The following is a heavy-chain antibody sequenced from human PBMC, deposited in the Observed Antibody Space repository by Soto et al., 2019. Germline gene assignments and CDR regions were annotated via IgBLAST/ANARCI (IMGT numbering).Heavy chain of an antibody. Sequence: QVQLQESGPGLVKPSETLSLTCTVSGGSISSYYWSRIRQPPGKGLEWIGYIYYSGSTNYNPSLKSRLTISVDTSKHQFSLKLSYVTAADTAVYYCARGLGFWPLVDYWGQGTLVTVSS. V-gene: IGHV4-59*01. CDR3: ARGLGFWPLVDY. CDR1: GGSISSYY. CDR2: IYYSGST. D-gene: IGHD3-3*01. J-gene: IGHJ4*02.